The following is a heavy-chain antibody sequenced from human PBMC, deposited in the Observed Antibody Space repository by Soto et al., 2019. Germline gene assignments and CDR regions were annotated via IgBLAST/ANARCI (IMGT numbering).Heavy chain of an antibody. CDR3: ARPDGDYFYNHMDV. Sequence: EVQLLESGGDLVQPGGSLRLSCVGSGFTFSRYVMSWVRQAPGKGLEWVSVIGGSGGVSYYTDSVKGRFTISRDNSKNTLYLEMKSLGAGDTAVYYCARPDGDYFYNHMDVWGKGTTVTVSS. D-gene: IGHD3-10*01. CDR2: IGGSGGVS. V-gene: IGHV3-23*01. J-gene: IGHJ6*03. CDR1: GFTFSRYV.